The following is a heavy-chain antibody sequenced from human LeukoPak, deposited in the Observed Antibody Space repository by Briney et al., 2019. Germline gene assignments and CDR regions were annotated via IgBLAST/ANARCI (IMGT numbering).Heavy chain of an antibody. CDR3: ARGGNIYGDYYFDY. CDR1: GYTFTGFH. Sequence: ASVKDSCKASGYTFTGFHMHWVRQAPGQGLEWMGWIDSNSGGTSYAQTFQGRVTMTRDTSLSTAYMELSEMRSDDTAVYYCARGGNIYGDYYFDYWGQGTLVTVSS. CDR2: IDSNSGGT. J-gene: IGHJ4*02. D-gene: IGHD4-17*01. V-gene: IGHV1-2*02.